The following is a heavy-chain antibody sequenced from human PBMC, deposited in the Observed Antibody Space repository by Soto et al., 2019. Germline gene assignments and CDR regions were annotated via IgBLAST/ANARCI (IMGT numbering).Heavy chain of an antibody. Sequence: SVKVSCKASGGTFSSYAISWVRQAPGQGLGWMGGIIPIFGTANYAQKFQGRVTITADESTSTAYMELSSLRSEDTAVYYRARGIAVAGTPSYYYYGMDVWGQGTTVTVSS. CDR2: IIPIFGTA. V-gene: IGHV1-69*13. CDR1: GGTFSSYA. D-gene: IGHD6-19*01. CDR3: ARGIAVAGTPSYYYYGMDV. J-gene: IGHJ6*02.